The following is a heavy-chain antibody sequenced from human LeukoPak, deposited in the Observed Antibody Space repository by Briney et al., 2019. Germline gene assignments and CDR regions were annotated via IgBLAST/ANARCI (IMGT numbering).Heavy chain of an antibody. J-gene: IGHJ4*02. CDR1: GFTFSNYG. Sequence: GGSLRLSCAASGFTFSNYGMSWVRQAPGKGLEWVSVISGSGANTYYADSVRGRFTISRDNSKNTLYLQVNSLRAEDTAVYYCAKAKSYYSNYDYWGQGTLVTVSS. CDR2: ISGSGANT. D-gene: IGHD4-11*01. V-gene: IGHV3-23*01. CDR3: AKAKSYYSNYDY.